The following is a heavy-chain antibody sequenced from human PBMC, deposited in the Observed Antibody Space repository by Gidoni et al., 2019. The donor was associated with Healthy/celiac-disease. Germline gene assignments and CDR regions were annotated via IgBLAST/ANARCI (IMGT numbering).Heavy chain of an antibody. Sequence: EVQLVESGGGLVQPGRSLRLSCAASGFTFDEYAMHWVRQAPGKGLEWVSGISWNSGSIGYADSVKGRFTISRDNAKNSLYLQMNSLRAEDTALYYCAKDKVPEYSSSSYPDYWGQGTLVTVSS. D-gene: IGHD6-6*01. CDR3: AKDKVPEYSSSSYPDY. V-gene: IGHV3-9*01. J-gene: IGHJ4*02. CDR2: ISWNSGSI. CDR1: GFTFDEYA.